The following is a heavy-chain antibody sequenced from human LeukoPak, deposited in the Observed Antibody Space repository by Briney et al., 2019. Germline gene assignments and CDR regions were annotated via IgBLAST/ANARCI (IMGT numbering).Heavy chain of an antibody. D-gene: IGHD6-19*01. J-gene: IGHJ4*02. Sequence: GGSLRLSCAASGFTFSSYAVSWVRQAPGVGLEWVSTISGRGGSTFYADSVKGRFTISRDNSKNTLYLQMNSLRAEDTAVYYCARSSGWFDYWGQGTLVTVSS. CDR1: GFTFSSYA. V-gene: IGHV3-23*01. CDR3: ARSSGWFDY. CDR2: ISGRGGST.